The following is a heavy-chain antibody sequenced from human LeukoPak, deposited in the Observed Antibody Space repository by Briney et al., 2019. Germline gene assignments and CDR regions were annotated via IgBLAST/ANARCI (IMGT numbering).Heavy chain of an antibody. D-gene: IGHD3-10*01. CDR3: ARPPRGSGSYWVGYYYYYMDV. Sequence: SETLSLTCAVYGGSFSGYYWSWIRQPPGKGLEWIGEINHSGSTNYNPSLKSRVTISVDTSKNQFSLKLSSVTAADTAVYYCARPPRGSGSYWVGYYYYYMDVWGKGTTVTISS. V-gene: IGHV4-34*01. J-gene: IGHJ6*03. CDR1: GGSFSGYY. CDR2: INHSGST.